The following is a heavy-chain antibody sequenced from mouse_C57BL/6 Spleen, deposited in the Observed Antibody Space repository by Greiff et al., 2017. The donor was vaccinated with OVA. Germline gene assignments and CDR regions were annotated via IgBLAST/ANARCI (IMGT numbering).Heavy chain of an antibody. CDR2: ISDGGSYT. J-gene: IGHJ2*01. Sequence: EVKVVESGGGLVKPGGSLKLSCAASGFTFSSYAMSWVRQTPEKRLEWVATISDGGSYTYYPDNVTGRFTISRDNAKNNLYLQMSHLKSEDTAMYDCARGDYYGSSYVGDWGKGNTLTVS. CDR3: ARGDYYGSSYVGD. D-gene: IGHD1-1*01. CDR1: GFTFSSYA. V-gene: IGHV5-4*03.